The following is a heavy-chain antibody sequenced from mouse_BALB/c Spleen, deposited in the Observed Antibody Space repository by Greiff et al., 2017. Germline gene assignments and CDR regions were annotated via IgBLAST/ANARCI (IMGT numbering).Heavy chain of an antibody. CDR2: INPSTGYT. CDR1: GYTFTSYW. CDR3: ARRGRYDDGFAY. J-gene: IGHJ3*01. Sequence: QVHVKQSGAELAKPGASVKMSCKASGYTFTSYWMHWVKQRPGQGLEWIGYINPSTGYTEYNQKFKDKATLTADKSSSTAYMQLSSLTSEDSAVYYCARRGRYDDGFAYWGQGTLVTVSA. D-gene: IGHD2-14*01. V-gene: IGHV1-7*01.